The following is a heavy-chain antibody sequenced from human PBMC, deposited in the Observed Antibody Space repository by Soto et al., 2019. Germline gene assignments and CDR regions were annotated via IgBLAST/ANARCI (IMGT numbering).Heavy chain of an antibody. J-gene: IGHJ6*02. Sequence: QVQLVESGGGVVQPGRSLRLSCAASGFTFSNYGIHWVRQAPGKGLECVAVISSDGSNKYYADAVKGRFTISRDNSKNTLFLQMNSLRPEDTAVYYCAKDLSGYDFDGGYGYYYYGMDVWGQGTTVTVSS. V-gene: IGHV3-30*18. D-gene: IGHD5-12*01. CDR1: GFTFSNYG. CDR2: ISSDGSNK. CDR3: AKDLSGYDFDGGYGYYYYGMDV.